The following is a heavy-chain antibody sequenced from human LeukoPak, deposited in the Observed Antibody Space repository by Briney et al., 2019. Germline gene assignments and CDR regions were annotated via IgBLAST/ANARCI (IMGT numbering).Heavy chain of an antibody. J-gene: IGHJ6*03. V-gene: IGHV3-48*01. CDR1: RFTFSNYN. Sequence: GGSLRLSCAASRFTFSNYNMHWVRQAPGKGLEWLSYISSSSSTIYYADSVKGRFTISRDNAKNSLYLQMNSLRAEDTAVYYCARGSAASYYYYYYMDVWGKGTTVTVSS. D-gene: IGHD2-15*01. CDR2: ISSSSSTI. CDR3: ARGSAASYYYYYYMDV.